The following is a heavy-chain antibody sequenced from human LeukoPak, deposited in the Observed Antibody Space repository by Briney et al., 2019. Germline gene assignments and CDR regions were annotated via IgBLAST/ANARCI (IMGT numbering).Heavy chain of an antibody. CDR3: ARGLLNDEGSSYFFDQ. Sequence: GGSLRLSCAVSGFTLSNYGMSWVRQAPGKGLEWVAGISGSGGSTNYADSVKGRFTISRDNPKNSLYLQMDSLRAEDTAVYYCARGLLNDEGSSYFFDQWGQGTLVTVSS. J-gene: IGHJ4*02. D-gene: IGHD2-2*01. V-gene: IGHV3-23*01. CDR1: GFTLSNYG. CDR2: ISGSGGST.